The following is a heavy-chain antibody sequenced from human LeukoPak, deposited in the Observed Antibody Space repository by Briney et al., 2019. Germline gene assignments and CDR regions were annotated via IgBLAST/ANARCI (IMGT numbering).Heavy chain of an antibody. Sequence: SETLSLTCTVSGGSISSYYWSWIRQPAGKGLEWIGRIYTSGSTNYNPSLKSRVTMSVDTSKNQFSLKLSSVTAADTAVYYCARERDIVVVPAAINDAFDIWGQGTMVSVSS. CDR1: GGSISSYY. CDR2: IYTSGST. V-gene: IGHV4-4*07. CDR3: ARERDIVVVPAAINDAFDI. J-gene: IGHJ3*02. D-gene: IGHD2-2*01.